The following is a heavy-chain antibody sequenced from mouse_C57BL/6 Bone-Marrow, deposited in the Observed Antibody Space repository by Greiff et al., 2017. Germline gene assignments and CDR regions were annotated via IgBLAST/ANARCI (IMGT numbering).Heavy chain of an antibody. Sequence: QVQLQQSGPELARPWASVKISCQAFYTFSRRVHFAIRDTNYWMQWVKQRPGQGLEWIGAIYPGNGDTSYNQKFKGKDTLTADKSSRTAYMQLSSVASVDTADCDSDEGSSYWYFDVWGTGTTVTVSS. J-gene: IGHJ1*03. CDR2: GQGLEWIG. CDR1: YTFSRRVH. V-gene: IGHV1-87*01. D-gene: IGHD1-1*01. CDR3: SVDTADCDSDEGSSYWYFDV.